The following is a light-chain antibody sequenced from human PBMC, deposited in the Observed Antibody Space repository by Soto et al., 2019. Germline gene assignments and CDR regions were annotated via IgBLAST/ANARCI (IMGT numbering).Light chain of an antibody. J-gene: IGKJ4*01. Sequence: DVQMTQSASTLSASVGDRLTVACLASQSINNLLAWYQHKPGKAPKFLIYVVSTLESGVPSRLIGSGSGTEFTLTISSLQPEDFATYYCQQYDRYPLTVGGGTKVDI. V-gene: IGKV1-5*01. CDR3: QQYDRYPLT. CDR2: VVS. CDR1: QSINNL.